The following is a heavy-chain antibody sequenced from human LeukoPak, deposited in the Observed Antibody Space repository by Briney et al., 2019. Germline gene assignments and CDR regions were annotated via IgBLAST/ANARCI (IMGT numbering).Heavy chain of an antibody. J-gene: IGHJ4*02. CDR3: AKELTGGFDY. CDR1: GFTFDDYA. Sequence: SGESLRLSCAASGFTFDDYAMHWVRQAPGKGLEWVSGISWNSGSIGYADSVKGRFTISRDNAKNSLYLQMNSLRAEDTALYYCAKELTGGFDYWGQGTLVTVSS. D-gene: IGHD1-14*01. CDR2: ISWNSGSI. V-gene: IGHV3-9*01.